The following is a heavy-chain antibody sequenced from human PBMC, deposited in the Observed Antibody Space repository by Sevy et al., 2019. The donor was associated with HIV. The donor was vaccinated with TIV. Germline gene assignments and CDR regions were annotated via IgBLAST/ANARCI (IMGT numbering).Heavy chain of an antibody. D-gene: IGHD3-22*01. CDR1: GFTLDDYA. V-gene: IGHV3-9*01. CDR3: AKAGGFGYYYDSSGYHEYFQH. CDR2: ISWNSGSI. J-gene: IGHJ1*01. Sequence: GGSLRLSCAASGFTLDDYAMHWVRQAPGKGLEWVSGISWNSGSIGYADSVKGRFTISRDNAKNSLYLKMNSLRAEDTALYYCAKAGGFGYYYDSSGYHEYFQHWGQGSLVTVSS.